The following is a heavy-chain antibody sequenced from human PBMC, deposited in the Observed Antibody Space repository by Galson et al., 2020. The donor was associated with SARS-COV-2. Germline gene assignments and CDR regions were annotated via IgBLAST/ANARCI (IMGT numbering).Heavy chain of an antibody. V-gene: IGHV3-30-3*01. Sequence: GGSLRLSCAASGFTFSSYAMHWVRQAPGKGLEWVAVISYDGSNKYYADSVKGRFTISRDNSKNTLYLQMNSLRAEDTAVYYCARSPTWQAVAGSYYFDYWGQGTLVTVSS. D-gene: IGHD6-19*01. J-gene: IGHJ4*02. CDR3: ARSPTWQAVAGSYYFDY. CDR2: ISYDGSNK. CDR1: GFTFSSYA.